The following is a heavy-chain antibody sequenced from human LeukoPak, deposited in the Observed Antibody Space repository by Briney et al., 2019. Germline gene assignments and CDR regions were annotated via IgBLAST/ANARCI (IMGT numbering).Heavy chain of an antibody. D-gene: IGHD2-2*01. V-gene: IGHV1-2*02. Sequence: ASVNVSCQASGYTFTGYYMHWVRQAPGQGLEWMGWINPNSGGTNYAQKFQGRVTITRDTSISTAYMELSRLRSDDTAVYYCASIVVVPAGMSAFDIWVQGTMVSVSS. CDR3: ASIVVVPAGMSAFDI. J-gene: IGHJ3*02. CDR2: INPNSGGT. CDR1: GYTFTGYY.